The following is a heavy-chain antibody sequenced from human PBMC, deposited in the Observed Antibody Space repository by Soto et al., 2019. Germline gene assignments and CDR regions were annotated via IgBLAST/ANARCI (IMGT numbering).Heavy chain of an antibody. J-gene: IGHJ6*02. CDR3: ARDEMVVATGSRTWHYYYGMDV. Sequence: QVQLVQSGAEVKKPGSSVKVSCKSSGGTFSTYAISWVRQAPGQGLEWMGGIIPIFGTANYAQKFQGRVTITADESTTXXYXEXISLRSEDTAVYYCARDEMVVATGSRTWHYYYGMDVWGQGTTVTVSS. CDR2: IIPIFGTA. V-gene: IGHV1-69*12. CDR1: GGTFSTYA. D-gene: IGHD2-15*01.